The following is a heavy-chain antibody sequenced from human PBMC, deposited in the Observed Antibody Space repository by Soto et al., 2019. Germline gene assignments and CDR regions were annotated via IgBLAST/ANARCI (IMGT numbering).Heavy chain of an antibody. V-gene: IGHV5-51*01. CDR1: GYSFTSYW. Sequence: GESLKISCKGSGYSFTSYWIGWVRQMPGKGLEWMGIIYPGDSDTRYSPSFQGQVTISADKSISTAYLQWSSLKASDTAMYYWAVGPNTFGGVIVNLYFDYWGQGTLVTVSS. CDR2: IYPGDSDT. J-gene: IGHJ4*02. D-gene: IGHD3-16*02. CDR3: AVGPNTFGGVIVNLYFDY.